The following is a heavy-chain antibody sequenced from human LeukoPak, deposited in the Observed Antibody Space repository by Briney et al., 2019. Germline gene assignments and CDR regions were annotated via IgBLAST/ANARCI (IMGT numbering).Heavy chain of an antibody. Sequence: PSETLSLTCTVSGGSISSYYWSWIRQPPGKGLEWIGYIHYSGSTNYNPSLKSRVTISVDTSKNQFSLKLTSVTAADTAVYYCARKGEHYYDSGKLWPAWFDLWAREPWSPSPQ. V-gene: IGHV4-59*01. CDR3: ARKGEHYYDSGKLWPAWFDL. J-gene: IGHJ5*02. CDR2: IHYSGST. CDR1: GGSISSYY. D-gene: IGHD3-10*01.